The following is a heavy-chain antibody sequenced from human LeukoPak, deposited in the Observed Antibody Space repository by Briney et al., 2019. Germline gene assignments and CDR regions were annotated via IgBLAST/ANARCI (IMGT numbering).Heavy chain of an antibody. Sequence: SQTLSLTCAVSGGSISSGGYSWSWLRQPPGKGLEWIGYIYHSGSTYYNPSLKSRVTISVDRSKNQFSLKLSSVTAADTAVYYCARGYYDSSGYPAAEYFQHWGQGTLVTVSS. CDR1: GGSISSGGYS. D-gene: IGHD3-22*01. CDR2: IYHSGST. J-gene: IGHJ1*01. V-gene: IGHV4-30-2*01. CDR3: ARGYYDSSGYPAAEYFQH.